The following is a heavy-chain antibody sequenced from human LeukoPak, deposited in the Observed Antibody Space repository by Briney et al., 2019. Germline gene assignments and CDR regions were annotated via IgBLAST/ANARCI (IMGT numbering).Heavy chain of an antibody. V-gene: IGHV1-18*04. Sequence: ASVKVSCKASGYTFTNYIISWVRQAPGQGLEWMGWISAYNDNTNYAQKLQDRVTMTTDTSTSTAYMELRSLRSDDTAMYYCTRHRDSFSSSTAQVSWGQETLVTVSS. CDR1: GYTFTNYI. D-gene: IGHD2-2*01. J-gene: IGHJ5*02. CDR3: TRHRDSFSSSTAQVS. CDR2: ISAYNDNT.